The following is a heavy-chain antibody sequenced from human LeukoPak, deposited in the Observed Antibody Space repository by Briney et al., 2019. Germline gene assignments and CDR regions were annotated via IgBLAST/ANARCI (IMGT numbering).Heavy chain of an antibody. V-gene: IGHV4-4*02. D-gene: IGHD3-22*01. CDR3: ARDGYFDSIGYQTDY. Sequence: SETLSLTWAVSGGSVSNNKWWSWVRQPPGKGLEWIAVIFHSGSTNSTPSLKSRVKITVPRSKNHFSLKLTSVTAADTAVYYCARDGYFDSIGYQTDYWGQGTLFTVSS. CDR2: IFHSGST. CDR1: GGSVSNNKW. J-gene: IGHJ4*02.